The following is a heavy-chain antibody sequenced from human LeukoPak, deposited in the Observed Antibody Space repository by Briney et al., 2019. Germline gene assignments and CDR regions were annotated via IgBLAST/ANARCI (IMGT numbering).Heavy chain of an antibody. J-gene: IGHJ4*02. V-gene: IGHV3-30*02. CDR1: GFTFSSYG. Sequence: PGGSLRLSCAASGFTFSSYGMHWVRQAPGKGLEWVAFIRYDGSNKYYADSVKGRFTISRDNSKNTLFLQMNSLRPEDTALYYCGKGSSTSGCPDYWGQGTLVTVSS. CDR2: IRYDGSNK. D-gene: IGHD6-19*01. CDR3: GKGSSTSGCPDY.